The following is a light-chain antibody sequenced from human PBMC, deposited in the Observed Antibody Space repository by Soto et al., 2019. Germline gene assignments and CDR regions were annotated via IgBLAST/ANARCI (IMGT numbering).Light chain of an antibody. J-gene: IGLJ1*01. Sequence: QSALTQPPSASGSPGQSVTISCTETSNDVGGYNFVSWYQQHPGKAPKLMIFEVSKRPSGVPDRFSGSKSGSTASLTVSGLQAEDEADYYCSSYAGNNIYYVFGTGTKVTVL. CDR3: SSYAGNNIYYV. CDR2: EVS. CDR1: SNDVGGYNF. V-gene: IGLV2-8*01.